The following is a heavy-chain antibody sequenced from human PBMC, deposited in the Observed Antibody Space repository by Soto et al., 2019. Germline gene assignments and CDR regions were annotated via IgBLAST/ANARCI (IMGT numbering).Heavy chain of an antibody. Sequence: ASVKVSCKASGYTFTSYYMHWARQAPGQGLEWMGIINPSGGSTSYAQKFQGRVTMTRDTSTSTVYMELSSLRSEDTAVYYCARDRLAGYSGYDEHFDYWGQGTLVTVSS. CDR1: GYTFTSYY. J-gene: IGHJ4*02. V-gene: IGHV1-46*03. CDR2: INPSGGST. CDR3: ARDRLAGYSGYDEHFDY. D-gene: IGHD5-12*01.